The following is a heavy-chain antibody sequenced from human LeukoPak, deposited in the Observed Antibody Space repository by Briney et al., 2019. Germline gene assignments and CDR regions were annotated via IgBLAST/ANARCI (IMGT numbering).Heavy chain of an antibody. CDR3: ARVGFVARSPLTMVRGGWFDP. CDR2: IYHSGST. V-gene: IGHV4-38-2*02. CDR1: GYSISSGYY. Sequence: PSETLSLTCTVSGYSISSGYYWGWIRPPPGKGLEWIGSIYHSGSTYYNPSLKSRVTISVDTSKNQFSLKLSSVTAADTAVYYCARVGFVARSPLTMVRGGWFDPWGQGTLVTVSS. D-gene: IGHD3-10*01. J-gene: IGHJ5*02.